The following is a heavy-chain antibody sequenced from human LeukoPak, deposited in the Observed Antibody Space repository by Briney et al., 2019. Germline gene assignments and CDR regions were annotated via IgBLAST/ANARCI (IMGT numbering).Heavy chain of an antibody. CDR1: GFTFRNYW. Sequence: PGGSLRLSCAASGFTFRNYWMHWVRQAPGKGLVWVSRISSDGGSTCYADSVKGRFTVSRDNSKNTLYLQMNSLGAEDTAVYYCARDSFHYQYYYGMDVWGQGPRSPSP. J-gene: IGHJ6*02. CDR3: ARDSFHYQYYYGMDV. CDR2: ISSDGGST. V-gene: IGHV3-74*01.